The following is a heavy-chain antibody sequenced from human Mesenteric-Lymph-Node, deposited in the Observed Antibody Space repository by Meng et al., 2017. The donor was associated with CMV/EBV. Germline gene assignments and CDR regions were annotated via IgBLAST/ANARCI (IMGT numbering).Heavy chain of an antibody. CDR3: ATYRSGWYYFDH. J-gene: IGHJ4*02. V-gene: IGHV3-30*04. CDR2: ISYDGNYK. Sequence: CAASGLTFRNYPMHWVRQAPGKGLEWVALISYDGNYKFFADSVKGRFTISRDNSKNTMSLQMNSLRLEDTAVYYCATYRSGWYYFDHWGQGTLVTVSS. CDR1: GLTFRNYP. D-gene: IGHD6-19*01.